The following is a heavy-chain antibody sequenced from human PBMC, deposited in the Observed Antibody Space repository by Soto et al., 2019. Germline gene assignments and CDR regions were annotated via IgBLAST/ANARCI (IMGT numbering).Heavy chain of an antibody. CDR1: GGSFSGYY. CDR3: ARVRSYGTDY. V-gene: IGHV4-34*01. J-gene: IGHJ4*02. CDR2: INHSGST. D-gene: IGHD5-18*01. Sequence: KPSETLSLTCAVYGGSFSGYYWSWIRQPPGKGLEWIGEINHSGSTNYNPSLKSRVTISVDTSKNQFSLKLSSVTAADTAVYYCARVRSYGTDYWGQGTLVTVSS.